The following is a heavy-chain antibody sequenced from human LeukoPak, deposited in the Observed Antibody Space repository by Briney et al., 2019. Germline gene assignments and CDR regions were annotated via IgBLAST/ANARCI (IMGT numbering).Heavy chain of an antibody. D-gene: IGHD2-15*01. CDR2: IYYSGST. V-gene: IGHV4-31*03. CDR1: GGSISSGGYY. Sequence: PSETLSLTCTVSGGSISSGGYYWSWIRQHPGKGLEWIGYIYYSGSTFYNPSLKSRVTISVDTSKNQFSLKLSSVTAADTAVYYCARGSRYCSGGSCFNWFDPWGQGTLVTASS. CDR3: ARGSRYCSGGSCFNWFDP. J-gene: IGHJ5*02.